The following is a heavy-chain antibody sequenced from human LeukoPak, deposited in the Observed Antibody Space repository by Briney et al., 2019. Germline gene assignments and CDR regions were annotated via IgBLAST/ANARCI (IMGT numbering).Heavy chain of an antibody. V-gene: IGHV3-11*01. Sequence: PGGSPRLSCAASGSTLSDTYTRWIRPAPGKGLEWVSSISSSGSTIYYAESVKGRFTISRDNAKNSLYLQMNSLRAEDTAVYYCARGMQQLLTDWYFDLCGRGTLVTVSS. CDR2: ISSSGSTI. CDR1: GSTLSDTY. CDR3: ARGMQQLLTDWYFDL. J-gene: IGHJ2*01. D-gene: IGHD6-13*01.